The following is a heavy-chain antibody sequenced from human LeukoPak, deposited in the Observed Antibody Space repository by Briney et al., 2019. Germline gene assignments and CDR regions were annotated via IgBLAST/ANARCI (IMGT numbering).Heavy chain of an antibody. CDR1: GFTYSSYS. CDR2: FSSRSSYI. J-gene: IGHJ4*02. D-gene: IGHD3-22*01. V-gene: IGHV3-21*01. Sequence: GGSLRLSCAASGFTYSSYSMNWVRQAPEKGLEGVSSFSSRSSYIYYADSVKGRFTISRDNAKKSLYLQMNSLRAEDTAVYYCARWDDSSGYYPYYFDYWGQGTLVTVSS. CDR3: ARWDDSSGYYPYYFDY.